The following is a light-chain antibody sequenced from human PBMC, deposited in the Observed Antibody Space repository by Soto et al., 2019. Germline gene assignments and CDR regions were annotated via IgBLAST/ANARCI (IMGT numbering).Light chain of an antibody. CDR3: QQYNSNSYT. J-gene: IGKJ2*01. CDR2: KAS. Sequence: DIPMTQSPSILSASVGDRVTITCRASQSISTWLAWYQQKPGKAPKVLIYKASRLQSEVPSRFSGSGSGTDFTLTISSLQPDDFATYYCQQYNSNSYTFGQGTKLEIK. V-gene: IGKV1-5*03. CDR1: QSISTW.